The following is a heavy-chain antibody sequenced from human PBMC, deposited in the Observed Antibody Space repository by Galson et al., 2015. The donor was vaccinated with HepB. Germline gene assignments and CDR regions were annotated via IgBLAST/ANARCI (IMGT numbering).Heavy chain of an antibody. CDR3: VRGHSYVIY. J-gene: IGHJ4*02. CDR2: TSGSGSSI. CDR1: GFTFSGYY. Sequence: SLRLSCAASGFTFSGYYMSWIRQAPGKGLEWVSYTSGSGSSIYYPDSVKGRFTISRDNAKNSLYLQMNSLRAEDTAVYYCVRGHSYVIYWGQGALVTVSS. V-gene: IGHV3-11*01. D-gene: IGHD3-10*02.